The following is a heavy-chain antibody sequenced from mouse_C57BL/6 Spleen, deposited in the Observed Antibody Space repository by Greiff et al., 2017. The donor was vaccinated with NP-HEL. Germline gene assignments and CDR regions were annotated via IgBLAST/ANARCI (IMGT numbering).Heavy chain of an antibody. CDR3: AREYYGSSPGYFDV. Sequence: EVKVVESGGGLVQPGGSLKLSCAASGFTFSDYGMAWVRQAPRKGPEWVAFISNLAYSIYYADTVTGRFTISRENAKNTLYLEMSSLRSEDTAMYYCAREYYGSSPGYFDVWGTGTTVTVSS. J-gene: IGHJ1*03. V-gene: IGHV5-15*01. CDR2: ISNLAYSI. D-gene: IGHD1-1*01. CDR1: GFTFSDYG.